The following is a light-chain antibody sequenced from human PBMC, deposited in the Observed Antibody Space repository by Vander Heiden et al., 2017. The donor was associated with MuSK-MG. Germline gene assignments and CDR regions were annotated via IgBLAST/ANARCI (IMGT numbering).Light chain of an antibody. CDR1: QSILYSSNNKNY. Sequence: DIVMTQSPDSLAVSLGERATINCKSSQSILYSSNNKNYLAWYQQKPGQPPKLLIYWASTRESGVPDRFTGTGSGTDFTLTISSLQAEDVAVYYSQQEDSPPLTFGGRTKVEIK. CDR3: QQEDSPPLT. CDR2: WAS. J-gene: IGKJ4*01. V-gene: IGKV4-1*01.